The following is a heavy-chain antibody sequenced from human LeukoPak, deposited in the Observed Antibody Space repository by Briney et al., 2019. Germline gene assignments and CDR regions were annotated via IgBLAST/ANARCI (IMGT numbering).Heavy chain of an antibody. D-gene: IGHD4-23*01. Sequence: SETLSLTCTVSGGSISTYYWSWIRQPPGKGLEWIGYIYYSGSTSYNPSLKSRITISVDTSKNQFSLKLSSVTAADTAVYYCARDRDGGNSYLDAFDIWGQGTMVTVSS. CDR1: GGSISTYY. CDR2: IYYSGST. V-gene: IGHV4-59*01. J-gene: IGHJ3*02. CDR3: ARDRDGGNSYLDAFDI.